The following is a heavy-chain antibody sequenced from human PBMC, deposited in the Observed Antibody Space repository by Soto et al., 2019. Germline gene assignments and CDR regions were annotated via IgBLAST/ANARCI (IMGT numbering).Heavy chain of an antibody. CDR2: ISGSGGST. D-gene: IGHD3-3*01. CDR3: SKEDRIGSYDCCSGERYYYYYYLYV. CDR1: GFTFSSYA. Sequence: EVQLLESGGGLVQPGGSLRLSCAASGFTFSSYAMSWVRQAPGKGLEWVSAISGSGGSTYYEDSVKGRFTIARDNSKKTLYLQMNSLRADDTVVYYCSKEDRIGSYDCCSGERYYYYYYLYVWGKGTTVAVSS. V-gene: IGHV3-23*01. J-gene: IGHJ6*03.